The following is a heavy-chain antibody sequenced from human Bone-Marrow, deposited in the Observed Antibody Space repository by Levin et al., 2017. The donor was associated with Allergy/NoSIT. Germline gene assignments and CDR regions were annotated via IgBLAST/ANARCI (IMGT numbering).Heavy chain of an antibody. CDR3: AKGGIGSSSPGSNYFDY. J-gene: IGHJ4*02. D-gene: IGHD6-6*01. CDR2: ISYDGSNK. Sequence: GGSLRLSCAASGFTFSSYGMHWVRQAPGKGLEWVAVISYDGSNKYYADSVKGRFTISRDNSKNTLNLQMNSLRAEDTAVYYCAKGGIGSSSPGSNYFDYWGQGTLVTVSS. CDR1: GFTFSSYG. V-gene: IGHV3-30*18.